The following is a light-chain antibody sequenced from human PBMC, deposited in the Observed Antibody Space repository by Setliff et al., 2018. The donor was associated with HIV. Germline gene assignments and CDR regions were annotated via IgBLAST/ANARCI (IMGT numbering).Light chain of an antibody. CDR1: SSDVGGYKY. CDR3: SSYTSTTTFVI. Sequence: QSALTQPASVSGSPGQSITISCTGTSSDVGGYKYVSWYQHYPGKAPKLLIYEVSNRPSAVSDRFSGSKSGNTASLDISGLLPDDEAIYYCSSYTSTTTFVIFGGGTKVTVL. J-gene: IGLJ2*01. CDR2: EVS. V-gene: IGLV2-14*01.